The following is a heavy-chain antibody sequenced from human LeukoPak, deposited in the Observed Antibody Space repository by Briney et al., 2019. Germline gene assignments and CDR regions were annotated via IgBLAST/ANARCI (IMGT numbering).Heavy chain of an antibody. Sequence: GGSLRLSCAASGFTVSTNYMTWVRQAPGKGLEWVSVIYSGGSTYYADSVKGRFTISRDNSKNTLYLQMNSLRAEDTAVYYCAKGPEITMIVVVITTHYMDVWGKGTTVTISS. J-gene: IGHJ6*03. CDR1: GFTVSTNY. V-gene: IGHV3-53*01. D-gene: IGHD3-22*01. CDR2: IYSGGST. CDR3: AKGPEITMIVVVITTHYMDV.